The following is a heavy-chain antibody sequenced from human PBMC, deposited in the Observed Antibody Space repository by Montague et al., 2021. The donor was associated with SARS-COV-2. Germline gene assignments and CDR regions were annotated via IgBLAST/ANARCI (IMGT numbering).Heavy chain of an antibody. CDR3: ARHLNYRDYGGDDY. CDR2: IYSSGST. J-gene: IGHJ4*02. CDR1: GGSISSYY. D-gene: IGHD4-17*01. Sequence: SETLSLTCTVSGGSISSYYWSWIRQPAGKGLEWIGRIYSSGSTNYNPSLKSRVTMSVDTSKNQFSLKLSSVTAADTAVYYRARHLNYRDYGGDDYWGQGTLVTVSS. V-gene: IGHV4-4*07.